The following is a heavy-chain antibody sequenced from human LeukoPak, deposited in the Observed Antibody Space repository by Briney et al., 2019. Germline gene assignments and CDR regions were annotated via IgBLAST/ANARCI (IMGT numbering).Heavy chain of an antibody. CDR1: GFTFSSYA. J-gene: IGHJ5*02. CDR3: AKYAHGSGTSFDP. CDR2: ISSNGGST. V-gene: IGHV3-64*01. Sequence: GGSLRLSCAASGFTFSSYAMHWVRQAPGKGLEYVSAISSNGGSTYYANSVKGRFTISRDNAKNSLYLQMSSLRAEDTAVYHCAKYAHGSGTSFDPWGQGTLVTVSS. D-gene: IGHD3-10*01.